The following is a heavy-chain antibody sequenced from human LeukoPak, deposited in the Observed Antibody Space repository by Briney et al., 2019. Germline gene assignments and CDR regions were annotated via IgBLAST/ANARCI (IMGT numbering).Heavy chain of an antibody. D-gene: IGHD4-11*01. J-gene: IGHJ4*02. CDR2: ISNDGSIT. V-gene: IGHV3-30*18. Sequence: SGGSLRLSCAASGFSFGSYGMHWVRQAPGKGLEWVAVISNDGSITKYGDSVRGRFTISRGNSKNTLYVQMNSLRTDDAAVYYCAKSKSPYPMDYIFDFWGQGTRVTVSS. CDR3: AKSKSPYPMDYIFDF. CDR1: GFSFGSYG.